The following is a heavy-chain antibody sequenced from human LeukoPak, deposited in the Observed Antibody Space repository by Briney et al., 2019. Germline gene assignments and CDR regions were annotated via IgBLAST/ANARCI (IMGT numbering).Heavy chain of an antibody. J-gene: IGHJ4*02. CDR1: GFTFSRHA. CDR3: AKDHPGTTSFDD. CDR2: ISDSGGRT. Sequence: GGSLRLSCAASGFTFSRHAMSWVRQAPGKGLEWVSAISDSGGRTYYADSVKGRFSISRDTSKNTLYLQMNSLRGEDTAVYYCAKDHPGTTSFDDWGQGTLVTVSS. D-gene: IGHD1-7*01. V-gene: IGHV3-23*01.